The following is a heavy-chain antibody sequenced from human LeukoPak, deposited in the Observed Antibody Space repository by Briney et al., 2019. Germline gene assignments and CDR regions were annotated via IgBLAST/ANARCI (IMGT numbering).Heavy chain of an antibody. CDR3: AKRRFLESTPYYFDY. CDR2: ISGGGDYT. CDR1: GFTFSSYT. Sequence: PGGSLRLSCAASGFTFSSYTLSWVRQAPGRGLEWVSTISGGGDYTSYADSVKGRFTIPRDNSKNTLYLQMNGLRAEDSALYYCAKRRFLESTPYYFDYWGQGTLVTVSS. J-gene: IGHJ4*02. V-gene: IGHV3-23*01. D-gene: IGHD3-3*01.